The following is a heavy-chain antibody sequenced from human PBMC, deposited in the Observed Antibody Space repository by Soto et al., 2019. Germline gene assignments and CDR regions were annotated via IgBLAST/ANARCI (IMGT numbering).Heavy chain of an antibody. Sequence: ASVKVSCKASGGTFCSYAISWVRQAPGQGLEWMGGIIPIFGTANYAQKFQGRVTITADESTSTAYMELSSLRSEDTAVYYCARDKEVGAIIFDYWGQGTLVTVSS. J-gene: IGHJ4*02. CDR3: ARDKEVGAIIFDY. CDR1: GGTFCSYA. V-gene: IGHV1-69*13. D-gene: IGHD1-26*01. CDR2: IIPIFGTA.